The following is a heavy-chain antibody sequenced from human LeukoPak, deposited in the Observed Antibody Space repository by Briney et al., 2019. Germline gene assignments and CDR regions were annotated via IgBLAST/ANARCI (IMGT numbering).Heavy chain of an antibody. J-gene: IGHJ4*02. Sequence: SETWSLTCTFFGGSFSSGTCYWSWIRQPPGKSLEWIGSIHFSGGTYYNPSLKSRVTISVHTSKNLFSLKVTSVTAADTAVYYCARPGGRMARSPFVYWGQGTLVTVSS. V-gene: IGHV4-39*01. CDR1: GGSFSSGTCY. CDR2: IHFSGGT. CDR3: ARPGGRMARSPFVY. D-gene: IGHD5-24*01.